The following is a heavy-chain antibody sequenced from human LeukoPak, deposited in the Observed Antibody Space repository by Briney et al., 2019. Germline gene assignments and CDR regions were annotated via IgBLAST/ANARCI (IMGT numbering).Heavy chain of an antibody. CDR3: ARDLGSWAFDI. V-gene: IGHV3-66*01. D-gene: IGHD3-16*01. CDR2: IYSGGTT. CDR1: GFTVSSNY. Sequence: GGSLRLSCAASGFTVSSNYMSWVRQAPGKGLEWVSVIYSGGTTYYANSVKGRFTISRDNSKNTLYLQMNSLRAEDTAVYYCARDLGSWAFDIWGQGTMVTVSS. J-gene: IGHJ3*02.